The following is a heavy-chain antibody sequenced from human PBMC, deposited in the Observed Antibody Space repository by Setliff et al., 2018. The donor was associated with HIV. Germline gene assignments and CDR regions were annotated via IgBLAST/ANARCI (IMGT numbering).Heavy chain of an antibody. J-gene: IGHJ4*02. CDR1: GGSISNSDFY. CDR3: ARGRKKTLAVSGTRYFDF. Sequence: SETLSLTCTVSGGSISNSDFYWGWIRQSPGKGLEWIGEITHSGSTTYDPSRKIRITVSVDTSKNQFSLKLTSVTAADMGVYYCARGRKKTLAVSGTRYFDFWGQGTLVTVSS. D-gene: IGHD6-19*01. V-gene: IGHV4-39*07. CDR2: ITHSGST.